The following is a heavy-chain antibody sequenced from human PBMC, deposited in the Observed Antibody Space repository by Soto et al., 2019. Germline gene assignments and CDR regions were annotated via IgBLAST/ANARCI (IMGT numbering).Heavy chain of an antibody. CDR2: INHSGST. CDR1: GGSFCGYY. Sequence: SETPSTTCAVCGGSFCGYYWSWIRQPPGKGLEWVGEINHSGSTNYNPSLKSRVTISVDTSKNQFSLKLSSVTAADTAVYYCARDRIAVAGFDYWGQGTLVTVSS. V-gene: IGHV4-34*01. D-gene: IGHD6-19*01. J-gene: IGHJ4*02. CDR3: ARDRIAVAGFDY.